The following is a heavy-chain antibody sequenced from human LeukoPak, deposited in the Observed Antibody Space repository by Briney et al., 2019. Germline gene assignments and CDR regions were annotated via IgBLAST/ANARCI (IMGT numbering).Heavy chain of an antibody. D-gene: IGHD3-10*01. CDR3: ARASTENYYGSGSYIMFDY. CDR1: GYTFTSYD. J-gene: IGHJ4*02. Sequence: ASVKVSCKASGYTFTSYDINWVRQATGQGLEWMGWMNPNSGNTGYAQKFQGRVTMTRNTSISTAYMELSSLRSEDTAVYYCARASTENYYGSGSYIMFDYWGQGTLVSVSS. CDR2: MNPNSGNT. V-gene: IGHV1-8*01.